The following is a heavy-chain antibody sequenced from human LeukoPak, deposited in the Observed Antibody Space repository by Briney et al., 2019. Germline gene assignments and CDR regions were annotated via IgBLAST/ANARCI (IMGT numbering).Heavy chain of an antibody. Sequence: GASVKVSCKASGYTFTGYYMHWVRQAPGQGLEWMGWIYPNSGGTNYAQKFQGRVTMTRDTSISTAYMELSRLRSDDTAVYYCARARTTGTTDDAFDIWGQGTMVTVSS. CDR3: ARARTTGTTDDAFDI. J-gene: IGHJ3*02. CDR1: GYTFTGYY. V-gene: IGHV1-2*02. CDR2: IYPNSGGT. D-gene: IGHD1-1*01.